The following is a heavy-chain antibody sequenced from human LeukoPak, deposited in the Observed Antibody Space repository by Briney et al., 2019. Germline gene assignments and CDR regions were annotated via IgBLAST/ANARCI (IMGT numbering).Heavy chain of an antibody. J-gene: IGHJ4*02. CDR3: AKKDSYGRASFDY. CDR1: GFTFSSYA. Sequence: GGSLRLSCAASGFTFSSYAMSWVRQAPGKGLEWVSTVSGGVTTYYADSAKGRFTISRDNSKNTLYLQMNSLRAEDTAVYYCAKKDSYGRASFDYWGQGTLVTVSS. V-gene: IGHV3-23*01. D-gene: IGHD5-18*01. CDR2: VSGGVTT.